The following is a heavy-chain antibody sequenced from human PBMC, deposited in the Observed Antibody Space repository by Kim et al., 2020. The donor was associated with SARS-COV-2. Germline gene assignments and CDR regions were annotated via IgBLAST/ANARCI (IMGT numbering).Heavy chain of an antibody. Sequence: ASVKVSCKASGYTFTSYAMHWVRQAPGQRLEWMGWINAGNDNTKYSQKFQGRVTITRDTSASTAYMELYSLKSEDTAVYYCARGEGAAAYFDYLGQGTLV. CDR1: GYTFTSYA. CDR3: ARGEGAAAYFDY. D-gene: IGHD2-15*01. V-gene: IGHV1-3*01. CDR2: INAGNDNT. J-gene: IGHJ4*02.